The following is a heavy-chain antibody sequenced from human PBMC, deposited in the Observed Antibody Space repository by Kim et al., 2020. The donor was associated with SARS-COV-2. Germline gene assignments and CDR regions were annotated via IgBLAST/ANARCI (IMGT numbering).Heavy chain of an antibody. V-gene: IGHV4-39*01. CDR3: SSVTRGWSGVGDY. CDR1: GGSISSRTYY. CDR2: FWHSGST. J-gene: IGHJ4*02. Sequence: SETLSLTCAVSGGSISSRTYYWAWIRQSPGRDLEWIGSFWHSGSTSYNPSLNSRVTISADTSKNQFSLELSSVTAADTAVYFCSSVTRGWSGVGDYWGQG. D-gene: IGHD3-10*01.